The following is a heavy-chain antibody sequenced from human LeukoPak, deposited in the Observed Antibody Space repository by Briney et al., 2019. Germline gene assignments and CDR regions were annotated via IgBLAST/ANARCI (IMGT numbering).Heavy chain of an antibody. V-gene: IGHV1-69*01. Sequence: SVTVSCKSSGGTFSSYAISWVRQAPGQGLEWMGGIIPIFGTANYAQKFQGRVTITADESTSTAYMELSSLRSEDTAVYYCARGGVPAAILFDYWGQGTLVTVSS. J-gene: IGHJ4*02. D-gene: IGHD2-2*01. CDR2: IIPIFGTA. CDR3: ARGGVPAAILFDY. CDR1: GGTFSSYA.